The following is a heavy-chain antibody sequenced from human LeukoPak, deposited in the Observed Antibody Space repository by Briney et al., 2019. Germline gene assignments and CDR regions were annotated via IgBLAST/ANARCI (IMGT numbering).Heavy chain of an antibody. CDR3: ARARGGSSWYGDAFDI. J-gene: IGHJ3*02. Sequence: QGGGSLRLSCAASGFTFSSYAMHWVGQAPGKGLEWVAVVSYDGSNKYYADSVKGRFAISRDNSKNTLYLQMNSLRAEDTAVYYCARARGGSSWYGDAFDIWGQGTMVTVSS. CDR1: GFTFSSYA. CDR2: VSYDGSNK. D-gene: IGHD6-13*01. V-gene: IGHV3-30*09.